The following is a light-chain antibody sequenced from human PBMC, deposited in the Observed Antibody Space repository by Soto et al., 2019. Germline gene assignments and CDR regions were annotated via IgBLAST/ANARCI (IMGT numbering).Light chain of an antibody. V-gene: IGKV1-39*01. CDR3: RQAYITPYT. Sequence: DIQVTQSPASLSASVGDRVTITCRTSQGINTYLNWYQQKSGEAPRLLIAASDLESGVPSRFSGSGSGTDCTLTISGLRPEDVATYYCRQAYITPYTFGQGTKLEI. J-gene: IGKJ2*01. CDR1: QGINTY. CDR2: AAS.